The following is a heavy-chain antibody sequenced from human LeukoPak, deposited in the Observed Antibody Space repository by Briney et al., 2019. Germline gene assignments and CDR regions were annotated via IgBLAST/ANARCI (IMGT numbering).Heavy chain of an antibody. Sequence: PSETLSLICSVSGGSLSGHYWSWFRQPPGKGLEWIGYFYYSGSTNYHPSLKSRVTISVDTSKNQFSLKLNSVTAAHTAVYSCARTPGNNYGYGWFDTWGQGTLVTVSS. CDR3: ARTPGNNYGYGWFDT. CDR2: FYYSGST. V-gene: IGHV4-59*11. J-gene: IGHJ5*02. D-gene: IGHD5-18*01. CDR1: GGSLSGHY.